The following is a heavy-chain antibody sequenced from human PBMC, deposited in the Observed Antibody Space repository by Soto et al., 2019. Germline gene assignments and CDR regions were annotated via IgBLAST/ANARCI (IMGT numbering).Heavy chain of an antibody. CDR3: ARAGYCSSTSCSDAFDI. CDR1: GYTFTNYA. J-gene: IGHJ3*02. Sequence: QVQFVQSGAELNKPGASVKVSCKASGYTFTNYAMHWVRQAPGQRLEWMGWINAGNGNTKYSQKFQGRVTITRDTSARTAYVELTSLRSDDTAVYYCARAGYCSSTSCSDAFDIWGQGTLVTVSS. D-gene: IGHD2-2*01. V-gene: IGHV1-3*01. CDR2: INAGNGNT.